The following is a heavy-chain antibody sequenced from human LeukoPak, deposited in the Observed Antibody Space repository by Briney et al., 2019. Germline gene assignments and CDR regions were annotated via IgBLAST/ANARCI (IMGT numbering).Heavy chain of an antibody. CDR1: GYTFTSYG. CDR2: ISAYNGNT. Sequence: ASVKVSCKASGYTFTSYGISWVRQAPGQGLEWMGWISAYNGNTNYAQKLQGRVTMTTDTSASTAYMELSSLRSEDTAVYYCARGGPAARGNNWFDPWGQGTLVTVSS. CDR3: ARGGPAARGNNWFDP. V-gene: IGHV1-18*01. J-gene: IGHJ5*02. D-gene: IGHD2-2*01.